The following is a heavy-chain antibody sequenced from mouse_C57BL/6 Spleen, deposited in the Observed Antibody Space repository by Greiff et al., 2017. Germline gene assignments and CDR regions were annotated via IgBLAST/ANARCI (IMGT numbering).Heavy chain of an antibody. CDR3: ARCSSGLFAY. Sequence: QVQLQQSGAELARPGASVKMSCKASAYTFTSYTMPWVKQRPGQGLEWIGYINPSSGYTKYNQKFKDKATLTADKSSSTAYMQLSSLTSEDSAVYYCARCSSGLFAYWGQGTLVTVSA. CDR1: AYTFTSYT. V-gene: IGHV1-4*01. CDR2: INPSSGYT. J-gene: IGHJ3*01. D-gene: IGHD3-2*02.